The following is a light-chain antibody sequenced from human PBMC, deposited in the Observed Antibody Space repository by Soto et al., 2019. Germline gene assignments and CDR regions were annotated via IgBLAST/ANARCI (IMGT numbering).Light chain of an antibody. J-gene: IGKJ1*01. V-gene: IGKV1-39*01. CDR1: QSISSY. CDR3: QESYSTSRT. CDR2: AAS. Sequence: DIQITQSPSSLSASVGDRVTITCRASQSISSYLNWYQQKLGKAPKLLIYAASSLQSGVPSRFSGSGSGTDFTLTINSLQPEDFATYYCQESYSTSRTFGQGTKVDIK.